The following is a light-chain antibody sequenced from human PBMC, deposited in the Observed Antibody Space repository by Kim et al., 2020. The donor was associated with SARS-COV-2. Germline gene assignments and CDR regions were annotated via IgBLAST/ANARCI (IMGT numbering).Light chain of an antibody. CDR3: QQYNSYSPWT. J-gene: IGKJ1*01. Sequence: DIQMTQSPSTLSASVGDRVTITCRASQSIGTWLAWYQQKPGIAPKPLIYKASNLASGVPSRFSGSGSGTEFTLTISSLQPDDFATYYCQQYNSYSPWTFGQGTKVDIK. V-gene: IGKV1-5*03. CDR1: QSIGTW. CDR2: KAS.